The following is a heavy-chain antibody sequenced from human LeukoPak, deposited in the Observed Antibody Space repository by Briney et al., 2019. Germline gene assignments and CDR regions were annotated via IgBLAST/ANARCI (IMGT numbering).Heavy chain of an antibody. Sequence: GGSLRLSCAASGFTFSSYAMHWVRQAPGKGLEYVSAISSNGGSTYYADSVKGRFTISRDNSKNTLYLQMNSLRAEDTAVYYCALVPDRTGNWFDPWGQGTLVTVSS. CDR1: GFTFSSYA. V-gene: IGHV3-64*02. CDR3: ALVPDRTGNWFDP. CDR2: ISSNGGST. J-gene: IGHJ5*02. D-gene: IGHD1-14*01.